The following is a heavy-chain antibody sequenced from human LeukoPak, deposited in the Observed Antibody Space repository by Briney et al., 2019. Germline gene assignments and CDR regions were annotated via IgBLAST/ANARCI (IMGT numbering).Heavy chain of an antibody. J-gene: IGHJ6*02. D-gene: IGHD6-6*01. CDR2: IYYSGST. CDR3: ARHQSSSSSPYYYYGMDV. V-gene: IGHV4-59*08. CDR1: GGSISSYY. Sequence: SETLSLTCTVSGGSISSYYWSWIRQPPGKGLEWIGYIYYSGSTNYNPSLKSRVTISVDTSKNQFSLKLSSVTAADTAVYYCARHQSSSSSPYYYYGMDVWGQGTTVTVSS.